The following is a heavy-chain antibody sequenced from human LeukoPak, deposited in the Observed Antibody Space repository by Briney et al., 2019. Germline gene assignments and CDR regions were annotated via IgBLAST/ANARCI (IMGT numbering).Heavy chain of an antibody. D-gene: IGHD6-19*01. CDR3: ARKTVAGYDY. Sequence: GASVKVSCKASGGTFSNYAINWVRQASGQGLEWMGEIIPILGTTKYAQKFQGRVTITADKSTSTAYMELRSLRSDDTAVYYCARKTVAGYDYWGQGTLVTVSS. CDR1: GGTFSNYA. J-gene: IGHJ4*02. V-gene: IGHV1-69*10. CDR2: IIPILGTT.